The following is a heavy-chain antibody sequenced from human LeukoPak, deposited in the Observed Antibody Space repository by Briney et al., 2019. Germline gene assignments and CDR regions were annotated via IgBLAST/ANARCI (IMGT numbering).Heavy chain of an antibody. V-gene: IGHV3-30*04. D-gene: IGHD1-14*01. Sequence: PGGSLRLSCVASGFTFSSYVVHWVRQAPGMGLEWVAVISSDQSHKYYADSVKGRFTISRDNSKNTLYLQMNSLRAEDTAVYYCASGSEAWRTDYWGQGTLVTVSS. CDR1: GFTFSSYV. CDR2: ISSDQSHK. CDR3: ASGSEAWRTDY. J-gene: IGHJ4*02.